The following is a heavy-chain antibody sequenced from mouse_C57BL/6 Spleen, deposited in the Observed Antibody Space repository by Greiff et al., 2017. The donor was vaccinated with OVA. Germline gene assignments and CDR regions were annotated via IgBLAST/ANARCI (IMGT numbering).Heavy chain of an antibody. J-gene: IGHJ2*01. CDR2: IDPENGDT. V-gene: IGHV14-4*01. CDR1: GFNIKDDY. D-gene: IGHD2-1*01. CDR3: TTSLIYYGDY. Sequence: VQLQQFGAELVRPGASVKLSCTASGFNIKDDYMHWVKQRPEQGLEWIGWIDPENGDTEYASKFQGKATITADTSSNTSSLQLRSLTSEATAVYYWTTSLIYYGDYWGQGTTLTVSS.